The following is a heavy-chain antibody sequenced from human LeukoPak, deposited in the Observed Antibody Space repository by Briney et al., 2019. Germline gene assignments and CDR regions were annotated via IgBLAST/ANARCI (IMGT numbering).Heavy chain of an antibody. CDR3: ARTNYGDYGTGNNWFDP. Sequence: PSETLSLTCTVSGGSITSDYWSWIRQPPGKGLEWIGYIHHSGSTNYSPSLESRVTMSVDTSKHQFSLKLSSVTAADTAVYYCARTNYGDYGTGNNWFDPWGRGALVTVSS. D-gene: IGHD4-17*01. V-gene: IGHV4-59*01. CDR2: IHHSGST. J-gene: IGHJ5*02. CDR1: GGSITSDY.